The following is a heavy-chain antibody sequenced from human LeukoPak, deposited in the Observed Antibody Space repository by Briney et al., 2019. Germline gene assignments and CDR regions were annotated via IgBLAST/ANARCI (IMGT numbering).Heavy chain of an antibody. CDR2: ISSSGSTI. Sequence: GGSLRLSCAASGFTFSDYYMSWIRQAPGKGLEWVSYISSSGSTIYYADSVKGRFTISRDNAKNSLYLQMSSLRAEDTAVYYCARDRNWNDDYYYYYMDVWGRGTTVTVSS. D-gene: IGHD1-1*01. CDR3: ARDRNWNDDYYYYYMDV. V-gene: IGHV3-11*01. CDR1: GFTFSDYY. J-gene: IGHJ6*03.